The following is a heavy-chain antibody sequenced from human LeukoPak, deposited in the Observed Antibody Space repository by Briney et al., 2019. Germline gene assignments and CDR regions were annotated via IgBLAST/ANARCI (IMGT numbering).Heavy chain of an antibody. V-gene: IGHV4-39*01. Sequence: SETLSLTCTVSGGSISSSSYYWGWIRQPPGTGLEWIGSIYYSGSTYYNPSLKSRVTISVDTSKNQFSLKLSSVTAADTAVYYCARDSERAVAGTPVPFDYWGQGTLVTVSS. CDR2: IYYSGST. J-gene: IGHJ4*02. CDR3: ARDSERAVAGTPVPFDY. D-gene: IGHD6-19*01. CDR1: GGSISSSSYY.